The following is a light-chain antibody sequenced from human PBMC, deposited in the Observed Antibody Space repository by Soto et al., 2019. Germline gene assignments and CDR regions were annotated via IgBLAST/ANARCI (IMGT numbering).Light chain of an antibody. CDR1: QSLVYSDGHTY. CDR2: EVS. J-gene: IGKJ2*01. V-gene: IGKV2-30*01. CDR3: MQGTLWPRT. Sequence: DVVMTQSPLSLPVTLGQPASISCRSSQSLVYSDGHTYLNWFQQRPGQSPRRLNYEVSNRDSGVPDRFSGSGSGTDFTLKISRVEAEDVGVYYCMQGTLWPRTFGKGTKLEIK.